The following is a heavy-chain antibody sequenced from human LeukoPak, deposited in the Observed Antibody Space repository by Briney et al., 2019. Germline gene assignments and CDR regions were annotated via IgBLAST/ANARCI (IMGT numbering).Heavy chain of an antibody. V-gene: IGHV3-7*01. CDR2: VDPDANTK. CDR1: GFTFSASW. D-gene: IGHD4-17*01. J-gene: IGHJ4*02. Sequence: GGSLRLSCAASGFTFSASWMTWVRQAPGRGLEWVANVDPDANTKNYLDSVKGRFTISRDNARNSLYLQMNSLRAEDTAIYYCARDTDYGALDYWGQGTLVTVSS. CDR3: ARDTDYGALDY.